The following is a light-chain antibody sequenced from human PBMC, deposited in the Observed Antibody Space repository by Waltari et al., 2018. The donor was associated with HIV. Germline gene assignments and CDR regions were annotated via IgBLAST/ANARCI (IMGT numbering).Light chain of an antibody. J-gene: IGKJ2*01. CDR2: RAS. CDR3: QQYSTHYG. CDR1: QNIDNW. Sequence: DVQMTQSPSNLSASVGDTVVITCRASQNIDNWLAWYLQKPGRAPKLLLSRASILESGVSSRFSGSGSGTEFTLMIRSLQPDDIGTYYCQQYSTHYGFGQGTRVE. V-gene: IGKV1-5*03.